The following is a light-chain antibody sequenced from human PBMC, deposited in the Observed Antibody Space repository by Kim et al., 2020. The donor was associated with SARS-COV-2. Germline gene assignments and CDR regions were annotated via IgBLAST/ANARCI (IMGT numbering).Light chain of an antibody. CDR2: QDS. J-gene: IGLJ2*01. V-gene: IGLV3-1*01. Sequence: VSPGQQASITCSGDKLGDKYACWYQQKPGQSPVLVIYQDSKRPSGIPERFSGSNSGNTATLTISGTQAMDEADYYCQAWDSSIVVFGGGTQLTVL. CDR1: KLGDKY. CDR3: QAWDSSIVV.